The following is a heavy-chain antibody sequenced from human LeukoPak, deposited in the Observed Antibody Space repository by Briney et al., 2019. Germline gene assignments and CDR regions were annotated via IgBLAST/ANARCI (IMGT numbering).Heavy chain of an antibody. Sequence: SETLSLTCTVSGGSISSYYWNWFRQPPGQGLEWIGYISFGGSTNYNPSLKSRVTISVDTSKNQFSLNLGSVTAADTAVYYCAAVGATRYYYYGMDVWGQGTTVTVSS. V-gene: IGHV4-59*01. J-gene: IGHJ6*02. D-gene: IGHD1-26*01. CDR1: GGSISSYY. CDR2: ISFGGST. CDR3: AAVGATRYYYYGMDV.